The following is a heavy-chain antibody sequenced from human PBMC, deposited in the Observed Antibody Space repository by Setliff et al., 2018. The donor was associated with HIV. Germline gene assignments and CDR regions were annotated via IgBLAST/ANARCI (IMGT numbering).Heavy chain of an antibody. J-gene: IGHJ5*02. CDR1: GVTSGDYY. D-gene: IGHD3-22*01. CDR2: ISYRGTT. CDR3: ARALYFYDSRGFRSLGFDP. Sequence: SETLSLTCTFSGVTSGDYYWTWIRQHPVKGLEWIGYISYRGTTFYNPSLKSRLAISVDTSKSHFSLQLTSMTAADTAVYFCARALYFYDSRGFRSLGFDPWGQGTLVTVSS. V-gene: IGHV4-31*03.